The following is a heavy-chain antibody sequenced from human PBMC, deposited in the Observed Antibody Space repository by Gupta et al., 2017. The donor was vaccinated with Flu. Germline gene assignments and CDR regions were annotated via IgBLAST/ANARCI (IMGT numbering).Heavy chain of an antibody. J-gene: IGHJ4*02. CDR2: ITSTSSYT. D-gene: IGHD5-12*01. V-gene: IGHV3-21*01. Sequence: VRQAPGKGLEWVSSITSTSSYTYYADSVKGRFTISRDNTKNSLFLEMNSLRAEDTAVYYCARNSRGWLHYDYWGLGTLVTVSS. CDR3: ARNSRGWLHYDY.